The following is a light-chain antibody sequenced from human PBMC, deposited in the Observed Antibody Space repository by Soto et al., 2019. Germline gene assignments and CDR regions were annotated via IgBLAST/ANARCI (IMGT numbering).Light chain of an antibody. CDR3: QQSYDIPRT. J-gene: IGKJ1*01. V-gene: IGKV1-39*01. CDR1: QTISSY. Sequence: DIQMTQSPSSLPASVGDRVTITCRASQTISSYLNWYQQKPGKAPNLLIYSASTLQSGVPSRFSGTGSGKDFTLTINSLQPEDFATYYCQQSYDIPRTLGQGTKVDIK. CDR2: SAS.